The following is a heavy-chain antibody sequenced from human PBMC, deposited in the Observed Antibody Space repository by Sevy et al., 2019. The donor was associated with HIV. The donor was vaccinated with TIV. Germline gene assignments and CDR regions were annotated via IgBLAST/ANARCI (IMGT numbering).Heavy chain of an antibody. CDR2: FKSKIHGGTT. Sequence: GGSLRLSCTASGFIFGDYGMSWVRQAPGKGLEWIAFFKSKIHGGTTEKARSVKGRFTISRDDSKNIVYLQMSNLKTEDTAVYYCTRWSGSQSIFDYWGQGTLVTVSS. D-gene: IGHD1-26*01. J-gene: IGHJ4*02. CDR3: TRWSGSQSIFDY. V-gene: IGHV3-49*04. CDR1: GFIFGDYG.